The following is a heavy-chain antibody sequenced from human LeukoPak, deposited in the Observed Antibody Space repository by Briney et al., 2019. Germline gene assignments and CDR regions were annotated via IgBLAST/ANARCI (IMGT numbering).Heavy chain of an antibody. J-gene: IGHJ4*02. D-gene: IGHD1-26*01. CDR1: GFTFDDYA. Sequence: GGSLRLSCAASGFTFDDYAKHWVRQAPGKGLEWVSGISWNSGSIGYADSVKGRFTISRDNAKNSLYLQMNSLRAEDTALYYCAKDRAWELPKPPTFDYWGQGTLVTVSS. CDR2: ISWNSGSI. V-gene: IGHV3-9*01. CDR3: AKDRAWELPKPPTFDY.